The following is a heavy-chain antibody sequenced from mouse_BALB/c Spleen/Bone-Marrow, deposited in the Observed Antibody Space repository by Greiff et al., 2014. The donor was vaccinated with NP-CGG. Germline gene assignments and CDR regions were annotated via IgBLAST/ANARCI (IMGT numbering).Heavy chain of an antibody. CDR2: IYPGDGDT. CDR1: GYAFSNYW. V-gene: IGHV1-80*01. J-gene: IGHJ4*01. CDR3: ASRGDYSYSMDY. D-gene: IGHD1-1*01. Sequence: VQLQQSGAELVRPGSSVKTSCKASGYAFSNYWMNWMKQRPGQGLEWIGQIYPGDGDTNYNGEFKGKATLTADKSSNTAYMQLSSLTSEDSAVYFCASRGDYSYSMDYWGQGTSVTVSS.